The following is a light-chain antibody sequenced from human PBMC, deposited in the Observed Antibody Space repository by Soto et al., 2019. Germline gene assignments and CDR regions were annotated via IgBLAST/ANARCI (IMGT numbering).Light chain of an antibody. V-gene: IGKV3-15*01. CDR3: QQYISSPLT. CDR2: GAS. Sequence: EIVMTQSPATLSVSPGERATLSCRASESVSSNLAWYQQKPGQAPRLLIYGASTRATGIPARISGSGSGTEFTLTISSLQSEDFAVYYCQQYISSPLTFGQGTKVEIK. J-gene: IGKJ1*01. CDR1: ESVSSN.